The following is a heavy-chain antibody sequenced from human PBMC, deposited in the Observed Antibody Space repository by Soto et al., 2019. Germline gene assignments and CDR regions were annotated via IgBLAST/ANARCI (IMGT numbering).Heavy chain of an antibody. V-gene: IGHV1-2*04. CDR1: GYTFTGYY. Sequence: ASVKVSCKASGYTFTGYYMHWVRQAPGQGLEWMGWINPNNGATKYAQKFQGWLTMTRDTSISTAYLELSRLRSDDTAVYYCATTCAVGSTTLWCMDVWGHGTTATVSS. CDR3: ATTCAVGSTTLWCMDV. D-gene: IGHD1-1*01. J-gene: IGHJ6*02. CDR2: INPNNGAT.